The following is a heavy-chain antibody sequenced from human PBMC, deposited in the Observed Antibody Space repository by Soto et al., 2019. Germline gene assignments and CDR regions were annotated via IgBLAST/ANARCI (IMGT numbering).Heavy chain of an antibody. J-gene: IGHJ6*03. CDR1: GYTFTSYD. CDR3: ARALDRYDFWSGYYNPYYYMDV. V-gene: IGHV1-8*01. CDR2: MNPNSGNT. Sequence: ASVKVSCKASGYTFTSYDINWVRQATGQGLEWMGWMNPNSGNTGYAQKLQGRVTMTRNTSISTAYMELSSLRSEDTAVYYCARALDRYDFWSGYYNPYYYMDVWGKGTTVTVSS. D-gene: IGHD3-3*01.